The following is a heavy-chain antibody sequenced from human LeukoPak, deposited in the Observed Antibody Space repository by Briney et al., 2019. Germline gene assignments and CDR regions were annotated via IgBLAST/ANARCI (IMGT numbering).Heavy chain of an antibody. CDR3: AREGYQLPDNWFDP. Sequence: SETLSLTCTVSGGSISSGSYYWSWIRQPAGKGLEWIGRIYTSGSTNYNPSLKSRVTISVDTSKNQFSLKLSSVTAADTALYYCAREGYQLPDNWFDPWGQGTLVTVSS. CDR2: IYTSGST. J-gene: IGHJ5*02. D-gene: IGHD2-2*01. V-gene: IGHV4-61*02. CDR1: GGSISSGSYY.